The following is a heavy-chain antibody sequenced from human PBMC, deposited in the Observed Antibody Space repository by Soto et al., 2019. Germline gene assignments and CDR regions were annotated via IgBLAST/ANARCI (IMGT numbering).Heavy chain of an antibody. CDR3: ARAVRYSSSPAYFDY. Sequence: SVKVSCKASGGTFSSYAISWVRQAPGQGLEWMGGIILIFGTANYAQKFQGRVTITADESTSTAYMELSSLRSEDTAVYYCARAVRYSSSPAYFDYWGQGTLVTVLL. CDR2: IILIFGTA. D-gene: IGHD6-13*01. V-gene: IGHV1-69*13. CDR1: GGTFSSYA. J-gene: IGHJ4*02.